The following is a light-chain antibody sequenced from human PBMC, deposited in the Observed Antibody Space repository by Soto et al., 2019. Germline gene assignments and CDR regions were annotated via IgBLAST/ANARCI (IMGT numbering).Light chain of an antibody. CDR1: SSDVGGYKY. J-gene: IGLJ1*01. CDR2: DVS. Sequence: QSALTQPASVSGSPGQSITISCTGTSSDVGGYKYVSWYQQHPGKAPKLMIYDVSNRPSGVSYRFSGSKFENTASLTIPGLQAEDEADYYCSAYTSSSTRVFGTGTKVTVL. V-gene: IGLV2-14*01. CDR3: SAYTSSSTRV.